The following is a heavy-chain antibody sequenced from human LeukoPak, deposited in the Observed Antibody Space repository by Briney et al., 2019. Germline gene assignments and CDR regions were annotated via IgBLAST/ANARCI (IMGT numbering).Heavy chain of an antibody. D-gene: IGHD5-24*01. CDR1: GFTFSSYA. CDR2: ISYDGSNK. Sequence: GGSLRLSCAASGFTFSSYAMHWVRQAPGKGLEWVAVISYDGSNKYYADSVKGRFTISRDNAKNSLDLVMSSLRVDDTAVYYCARDRGDGTQSPFDSWGQGTVVTVAS. J-gene: IGHJ4*02. V-gene: IGHV3-30-3*01. CDR3: ARDRGDGTQSPFDS.